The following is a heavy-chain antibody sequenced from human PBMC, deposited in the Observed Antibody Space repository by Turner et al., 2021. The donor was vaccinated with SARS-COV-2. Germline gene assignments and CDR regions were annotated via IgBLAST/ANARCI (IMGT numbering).Heavy chain of an antibody. V-gene: IGHV3-23*01. J-gene: IGHJ4*02. CDR3: AKADRVMIVVVITLFDY. CDR1: GFTFSSYA. Sequence: EVQLLESGGGLVQPGGALRLSWAASGFTFSSYAMYWFRQAPGKGLGWVSAISGSGGSTYYADSVKGRFTISRDNSKNTLYLQMNSLRAEDTAVYYCAKADRVMIVVVITLFDYWGQGTLVTVSS. CDR2: ISGSGGST. D-gene: IGHD3-22*01.